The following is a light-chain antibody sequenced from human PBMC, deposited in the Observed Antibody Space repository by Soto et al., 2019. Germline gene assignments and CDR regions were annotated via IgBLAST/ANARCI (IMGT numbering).Light chain of an antibody. CDR3: SSYTTNSTWV. V-gene: IGLV2-14*01. CDR1: SSDVGGYDY. CDR2: DVS. Sequence: QSVLTQPASVSGSPGQSIAISCTGTSSDVGGYDYVSWYQQLPGKAPKLMIYDVSNRPSGVSNRFSASKSGNTASLTISGLQPEDEADYYCSSYTTNSTWVFGGGTKLTVL. J-gene: IGLJ3*02.